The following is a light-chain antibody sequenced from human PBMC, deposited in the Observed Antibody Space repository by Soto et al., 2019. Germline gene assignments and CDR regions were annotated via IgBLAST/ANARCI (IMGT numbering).Light chain of an antibody. Sequence: DIQMTQSPSTLSASIGDRVTVTCRASQTINNWLAWYQQKPGKAPKLLIYDASTLEGEVPSRFGASGSGTDFTLTLTSLPPDDSATYYCQQYNSYPWTFGQGTKVEI. CDR3: QQYNSYPWT. V-gene: IGKV1-5*01. J-gene: IGKJ1*01. CDR1: QTINNW. CDR2: DAS.